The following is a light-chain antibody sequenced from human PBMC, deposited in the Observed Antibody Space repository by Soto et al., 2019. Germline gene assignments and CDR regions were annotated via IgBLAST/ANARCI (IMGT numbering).Light chain of an antibody. J-gene: IGKJ1*01. CDR3: LQDYNYPRT. CDR2: TAS. V-gene: IGKV1-6*01. Sequence: IQMTQSPSSMSASVGDRVTITCRASQDIGNDLGWYQQKPGKAPGLLISTASTLESGVPARFSGSGSGTHFIHTISSLQPEDFATYFCLQDYNYPRTFGQGTQVEI. CDR1: QDIGND.